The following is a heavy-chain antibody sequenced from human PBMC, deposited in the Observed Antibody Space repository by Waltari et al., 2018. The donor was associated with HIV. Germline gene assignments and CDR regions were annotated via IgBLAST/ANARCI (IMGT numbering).Heavy chain of an antibody. J-gene: IGHJ4*02. CDR2: IYPGDSET. V-gene: IGHV5-51*03. D-gene: IGHD3-10*01. Sequence: EVQLVQSGAEVKKPGESLTISCKGSGYSFANYWIGWVRQMPGKGLEWMGIIYPGDSETRYSPSFQGQVTISADKSINTAYLQWSSLKASDTAMYYCARRAYHGSGSLSDYYFEYWGQGTLVTVST. CDR1: GYSFANYW. CDR3: ARRAYHGSGSLSDYYFEY.